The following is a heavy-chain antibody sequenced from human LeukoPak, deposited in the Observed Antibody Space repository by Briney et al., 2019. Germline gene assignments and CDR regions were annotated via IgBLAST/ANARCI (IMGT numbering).Heavy chain of an antibody. CDR2: INPNSGGT. CDR3: ARSRLPYYYDGSGFSLDY. CDR1: GYTFTGYY. D-gene: IGHD3-22*01. Sequence: ASVKVSCKASGYTFTGYYMHWVRQAPGQGLEWMGWINPNSGGTKYAQKFQGRVTMTRDTSISTVYMELSRLRSDDTAVYYCARSRLPYYYDGSGFSLDYWGQGSLVTVSS. V-gene: IGHV1-2*02. J-gene: IGHJ4*02.